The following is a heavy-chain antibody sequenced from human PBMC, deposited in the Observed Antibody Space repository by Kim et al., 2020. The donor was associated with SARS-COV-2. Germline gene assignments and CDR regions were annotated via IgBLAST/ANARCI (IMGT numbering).Heavy chain of an antibody. CDR1: GYTFTSYG. Sequence: ASVKVSCKASGYTFTSYGISWVRQAPGQGLEWMGWISAYNGNTNYAQKLQGRVTMTTDTSTSTAYMELRSLRSDDTAVYYCARAQGFYYGDYEFWFDPWGQGTLVTVSS. CDR2: ISAYNGNT. V-gene: IGHV1-18*01. CDR3: ARAQGFYYGDYEFWFDP. D-gene: IGHD4-17*01. J-gene: IGHJ5*02.